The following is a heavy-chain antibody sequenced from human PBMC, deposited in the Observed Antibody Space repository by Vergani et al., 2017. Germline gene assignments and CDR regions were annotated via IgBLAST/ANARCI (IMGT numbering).Heavy chain of an antibody. Sequence: EVQLVESGGGLVQPGRSLRLSCAASGFTFDDYAMHWVRQAPGKGLEWVSGISWNSGSIGYADSVKGRFTISRDNAKNSLYLQMNSLRAEDTALYYCAKSGAGDGYNLDAFDIWGQGTMVTVSS. V-gene: IGHV3-9*01. CDR3: AKSGAGDGYNLDAFDI. J-gene: IGHJ3*02. CDR2: ISWNSGSI. D-gene: IGHD5-24*01. CDR1: GFTFDDYA.